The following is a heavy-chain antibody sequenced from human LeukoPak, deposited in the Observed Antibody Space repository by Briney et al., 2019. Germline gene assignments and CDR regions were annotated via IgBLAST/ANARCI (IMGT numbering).Heavy chain of an antibody. CDR1: GFTFSSYA. V-gene: IGHV3-30-3*01. CDR2: ISYDGSNK. J-gene: IGHJ5*02. CDR3: ARESLLRGIVGATVSWFDP. D-gene: IGHD1-26*01. Sequence: GGSLRLSCAASGFTFSSYAMHWVRQAPGKGLEWVAVISYDGSNKYYADSAKSRFTISRDNSKNTLYLQMNSLRAEDTAVYYCARESLLRGIVGATVSWFDPWGQGTLVTVSS.